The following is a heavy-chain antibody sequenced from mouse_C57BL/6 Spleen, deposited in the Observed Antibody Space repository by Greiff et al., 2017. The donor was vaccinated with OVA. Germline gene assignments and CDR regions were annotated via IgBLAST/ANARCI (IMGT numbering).Heavy chain of an antibody. J-gene: IGHJ4*01. Sequence: EVQLVESGPGLVKPSQSLSLTCSVTGYSITSGYYWNWIRQFPGNKLEWMGYISYDGSNNYNPSLKNRISITRDTSKNQFFLKLNSVTTEDTATYYCAREDDFDYWGQGTSVTVSS. CDR2: ISYDGSN. CDR3: AREDDFDY. CDR1: GYSITSGYY. D-gene: IGHD2-4*01. V-gene: IGHV3-6*01.